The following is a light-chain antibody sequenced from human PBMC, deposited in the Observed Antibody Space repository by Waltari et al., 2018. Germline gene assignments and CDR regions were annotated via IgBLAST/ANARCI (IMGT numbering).Light chain of an antibody. CDR2: QDS. J-gene: IGLJ3*02. CDR3: QSADRSETYSHVV. CDR1: PLPTHY. V-gene: IGLV3-25*03. Sequence: SSELTQPSSVSVSPGQTARPTFSGDPLPTHYAYWHPQKPGQAPILLIYQDSERPTGIPERFSAFRSGATATLTITGVQAEDEADYYCQSADRSETYSHVVFGGGTRLTVL.